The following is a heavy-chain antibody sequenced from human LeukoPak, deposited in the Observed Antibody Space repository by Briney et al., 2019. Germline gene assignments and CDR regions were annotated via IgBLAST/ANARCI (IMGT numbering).Heavy chain of an antibody. V-gene: IGHV4-59*08. Sequence: SETLSLTCTVSGGSISSYYWSWIRQAPGKGLEWIGNVYYTGSTNYSPFLKSRVTISVDTSKNQFSLKLTSVTAADTAVYYCAGTEDSGFYYVYWGQGTLVTVSS. CDR3: AGTEDSGFYYVY. D-gene: IGHD1-26*01. J-gene: IGHJ4*02. CDR1: GGSISSYY. CDR2: VYYTGST.